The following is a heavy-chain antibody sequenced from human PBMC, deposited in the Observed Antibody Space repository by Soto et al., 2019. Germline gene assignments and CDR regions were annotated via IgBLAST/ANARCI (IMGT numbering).Heavy chain of an antibody. CDR3: AKDLRRASNWFGDY. V-gene: IGHV3-23*01. CDR2: ISGSGGST. CDR1: GFTFSSYA. D-gene: IGHD3-10*01. J-gene: IGHJ4*02. Sequence: EVQLLESGGGLVQPGGSLRLSCAASGFTFSSYAMSWVRQAPGKGLEWVSAISGSGGSTYYADSVKGRFTISRDNSKNTLYLQMNSLSAEDTAVYYCAKDLRRASNWFGDYWGQGTLVTVSS.